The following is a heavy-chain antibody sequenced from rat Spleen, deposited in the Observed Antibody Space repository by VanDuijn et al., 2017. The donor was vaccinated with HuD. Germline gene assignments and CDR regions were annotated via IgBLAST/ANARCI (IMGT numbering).Heavy chain of an antibody. CDR2: ISYDGIST. V-gene: IGHV5-29*01. J-gene: IGHJ2*01. CDR3: TRATTYGYTFDY. D-gene: IGHD1-4*01. Sequence: EVQLVESGGGLVQPGRSLKLSCAASGFTFNNYGVAWVRQAPTKGLEWVATISYDGISTYYRDSVRGRFTVSRDNAKGTLYLQMNSLTSEDTATYYCTRATTYGYTFDYWGQGVMVTVSS. CDR1: GFTFNNYG.